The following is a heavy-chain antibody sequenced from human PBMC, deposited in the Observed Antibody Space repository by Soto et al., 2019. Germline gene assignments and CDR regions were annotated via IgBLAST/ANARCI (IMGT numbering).Heavy chain of an antibody. Sequence: PGESLKISCKGSGYSFTSYWISWVRQMPGKGLEWVGRIDPSYCYTNYSPSFPGHVTIPADKSISTAYLQWSSLKASDSAMYYCARFPTRAYYYYCLDVWGQGTTVTVSS. CDR3: ARFPTRAYYYYCLDV. J-gene: IGHJ6*02. CDR2: IDPSYCYT. D-gene: IGHD1-1*01. CDR1: GYSFTSYW. V-gene: IGHV5-10-1*01.